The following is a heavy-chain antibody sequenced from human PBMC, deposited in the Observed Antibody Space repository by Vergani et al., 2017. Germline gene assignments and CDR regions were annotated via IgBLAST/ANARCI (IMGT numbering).Heavy chain of an antibody. V-gene: IGHV1-18*04. Sequence: QVQLVQSGAEVKKPGAPVKVSCKASGYPFTSYGISWVRPAPGQGLEWMGWISAYNGNTNYPQKCQGRVTMTTDTSTSTAYMELRSLRSDDTAVYYCAGDHGIAVAGTGGYWGQGSLVTVSS. J-gene: IGHJ4*02. D-gene: IGHD6-19*01. CDR1: GYPFTSYG. CDR3: AGDHGIAVAGTGGY. CDR2: ISAYNGNT.